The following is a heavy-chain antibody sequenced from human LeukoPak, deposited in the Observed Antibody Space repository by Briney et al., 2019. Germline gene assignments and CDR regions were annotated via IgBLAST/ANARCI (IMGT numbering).Heavy chain of an antibody. Sequence: QSGGSLRLSCAASGFTFSNYAMSWVRQAPGQGLEWVAGISESGGTTWCADPVKGRRTISGDNSKNTLYMQMNSLRAEDTAVYYCVKDYYGSERQFDYWGQGTLVTVSS. D-gene: IGHD3-10*01. CDR1: GFTFSNYA. J-gene: IGHJ4*02. CDR2: ISESGGTT. CDR3: VKDYYGSERQFDY. V-gene: IGHV3-23*01.